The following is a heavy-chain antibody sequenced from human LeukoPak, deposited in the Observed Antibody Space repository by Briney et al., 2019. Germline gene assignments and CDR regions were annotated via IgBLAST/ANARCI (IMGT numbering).Heavy chain of an antibody. J-gene: IGHJ4*02. CDR3: ARSGYCSGGSCYGYFDY. V-gene: IGHV5-51*01. CDR2: IYPGDSDT. Sequence: GGSLKISCKGSGYSFTSYWIGWVRQMPGKGLEWMGIIYPGDSDTRYSPSFQGQVTISADKSISTAYLQWSSLKASDTAMYYCARSGYCSGGSCYGYFDYWGQGTLVTVSS. CDR1: GYSFTSYW. D-gene: IGHD2-15*01.